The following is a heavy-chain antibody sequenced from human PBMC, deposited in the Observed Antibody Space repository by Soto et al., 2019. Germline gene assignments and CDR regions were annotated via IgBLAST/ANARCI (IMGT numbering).Heavy chain of an antibody. CDR1: GYTFTSYG. CDR2: ISAYNGNT. V-gene: IGHV1-18*04. Sequence: QVQLVQSGAEVKKPGASVKVSCKASGYTFTSYGISWVRQAPGQGLEWMGWISAYNGNTNYAQKLQGRVTMTTDTTTSTAYMQLRSLRSDDTAVYYCARDVLRFLEWLLYDYYYGMDVWGQGTTVTVSS. J-gene: IGHJ6*02. CDR3: ARDVLRFLEWLLYDYYYGMDV. D-gene: IGHD3-3*01.